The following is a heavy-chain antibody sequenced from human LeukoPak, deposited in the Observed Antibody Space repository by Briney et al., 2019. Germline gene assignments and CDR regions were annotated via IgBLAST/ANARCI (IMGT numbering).Heavy chain of an antibody. D-gene: IGHD1-26*01. J-gene: IGHJ4*02. CDR3: VGKSPPAG. CDR1: GFTFSSYW. CDR2: INCDGSTK. Sequence: PGGSLRLSCAASGFTFSSYWMHWVRQAPGKGLVWVSRINCDGSTKNYADSVKGRSTISIANAKNTLYLQMNSLRAGERSVYYWVGKSPPAGWGQGTLVTVSS. V-gene: IGHV3-74*01.